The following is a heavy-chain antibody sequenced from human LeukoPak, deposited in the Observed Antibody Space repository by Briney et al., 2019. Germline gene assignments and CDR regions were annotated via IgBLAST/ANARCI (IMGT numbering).Heavy chain of an antibody. J-gene: IGHJ5*02. CDR1: GGSISSGSYY. CDR3: ARERTYYDSSVGFDP. V-gene: IGHV4-61*01. Sequence: PSETLSLTCTVSGGSISSGSYYWSWIRQPPGKGLEWIGYIYYSGSTNYNPSLKSRVTISVDTSKNQFSLKLSSVTAADTAVYYCARERTYYDSSVGFDPWGQGTLVTVSS. CDR2: IYYSGST. D-gene: IGHD3-22*01.